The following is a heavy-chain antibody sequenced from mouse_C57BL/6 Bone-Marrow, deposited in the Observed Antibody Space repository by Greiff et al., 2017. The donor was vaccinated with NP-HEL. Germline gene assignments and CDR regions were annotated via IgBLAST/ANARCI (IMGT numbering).Heavy chain of an antibody. D-gene: IGHD2-1*01. J-gene: IGHJ1*03. Sequence: EVQLQQSGPVLVKPGASVKMSCKASGYTFTDYYMNWVKQSHGKSLEWIGVINPYNGGTSYNQKFKGKATLTVDKSSSTAYMELNSLTSEDSAGYYCAMVDAGNYAYFDVWGTGTTVTVSS. CDR3: AMVDAGNYAYFDV. V-gene: IGHV1-19*01. CDR1: GYTFTDYY. CDR2: INPYNGGT.